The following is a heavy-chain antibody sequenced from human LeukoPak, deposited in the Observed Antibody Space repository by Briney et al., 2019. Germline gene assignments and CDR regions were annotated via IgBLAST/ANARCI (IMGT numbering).Heavy chain of an antibody. CDR1: GFTFSSYW. V-gene: IGHV3-7*01. CDR3: AREENIVLMVYAITWFDP. D-gene: IGHD2-8*01. J-gene: IGHJ5*02. Sequence: GGSLRLSCAASGFTFSSYWMSWVRQAPGKGLEWVANIKQDGSEKYYVDSVKGRFTISRDNAKNSLYLQMNSLRAEDTAVYYCAREENIVLMVYAITWFDPWGQGTLVTVSS. CDR2: IKQDGSEK.